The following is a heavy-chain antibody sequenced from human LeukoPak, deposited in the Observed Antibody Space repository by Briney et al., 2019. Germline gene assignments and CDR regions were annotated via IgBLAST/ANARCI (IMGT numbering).Heavy chain of an antibody. Sequence: GGSLRLSCAASGFTFSSYAMSWVRQAPGKGLEWVSAISGSGGSTYYADSVKGRFTISKDNSKNTLYLQMNSLRAEDTAVYYCAKDYYSWLGGLFDYWGQGTLVTVSS. D-gene: IGHD6-19*01. CDR1: GFTFSSYA. CDR3: AKDYYSWLGGLFDY. V-gene: IGHV3-23*01. J-gene: IGHJ4*02. CDR2: ISGSGGST.